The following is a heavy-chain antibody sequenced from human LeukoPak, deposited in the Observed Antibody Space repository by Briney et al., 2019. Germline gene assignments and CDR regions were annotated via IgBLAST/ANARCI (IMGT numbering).Heavy chain of an antibody. D-gene: IGHD6-13*01. CDR3: ARLGFIAAAEDY. Sequence: PSETLSLTCTVSGGSISSSSYYWGWLRQPPGKGLEWIGSIYYSGSTYYNPSLKSRVTISVDTSKNQFSLKLGSVTAADTAVYYCARLGFIAAAEDYWGQGTLVTVSS. CDR1: GGSISSSSYY. J-gene: IGHJ4*02. V-gene: IGHV4-39*01. CDR2: IYYSGST.